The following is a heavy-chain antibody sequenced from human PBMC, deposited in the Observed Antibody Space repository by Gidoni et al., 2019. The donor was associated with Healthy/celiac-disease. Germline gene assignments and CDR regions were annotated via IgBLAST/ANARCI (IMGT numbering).Heavy chain of an antibody. CDR1: GGSISSGGYY. CDR2: IYYSGST. CDR3: AREPGWPDPGIAGDY. J-gene: IGHJ4*02. V-gene: IGHV4-31*03. Sequence: QVQLQESGPGLVKSSQTLSLTCTVSGGSISSGGYYWSWIRQHPGKGLEWIGYIYYSGSTYYNPSLESRVTMSVDTSKNQFSLKLSSVTAADTAVYYCAREPGWPDPGIAGDYWGQGTLVTVSS. D-gene: IGHD3-10*01.